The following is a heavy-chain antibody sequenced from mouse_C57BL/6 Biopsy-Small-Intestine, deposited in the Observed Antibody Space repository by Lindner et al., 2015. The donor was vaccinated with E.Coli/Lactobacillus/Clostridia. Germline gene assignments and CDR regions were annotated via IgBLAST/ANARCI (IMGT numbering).Heavy chain of an antibody. CDR2: ISDGGTYT. CDR1: GFTFSNYA. Sequence: VQLQESGGGLVKPGGSLKLSCAASGFTFSNYAMSWVRQTPEKRLEWVATISDGGTYTYYPDNVKGRFTISRDNAKNNLYLQMSLLKSEDTAMYYCARDPYDYAMDYWGQGTSVNVSS. V-gene: IGHV5-4*01. J-gene: IGHJ4*01. D-gene: IGHD2-3*01. CDR3: ARDPYDYAMDY.